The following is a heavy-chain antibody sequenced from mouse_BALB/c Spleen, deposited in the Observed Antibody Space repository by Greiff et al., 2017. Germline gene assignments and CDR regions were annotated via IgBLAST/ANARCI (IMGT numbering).Heavy chain of an antibody. D-gene: IGHD2-10*01. J-gene: IGHJ2*01. CDR1: GYAFSSYW. CDR2: IYPGDGDT. V-gene: IGHV1-80*01. Sequence: QVQLQQSGAELVRPGSSVKISCKASGYAFSSYWMNWVKQRPGQGLEWIGQIYPGDGDTNYNGKFKGKATLTADKSSSTAYMQLSSLTSEDSAVYFCATYYGKGGYYFDYWGQGTTLTVSS. CDR3: ATYYGKGGYYFDY.